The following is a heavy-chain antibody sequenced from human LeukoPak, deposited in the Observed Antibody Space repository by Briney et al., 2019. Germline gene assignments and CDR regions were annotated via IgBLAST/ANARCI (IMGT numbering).Heavy chain of an antibody. V-gene: IGHV3-23*01. J-gene: IGHJ4*02. CDR3: AKDIVVVTAILFDY. CDR2: ISGSDGST. CDR1: GFTFSSYA. D-gene: IGHD2-21*02. Sequence: GGSLRLSSAASGFTFSSYAMSWVRQAPGKGLEWVSAISGSDGSTYYADSVKGRFTISRDNSKNTLYLQMNSLRAEDTAVYYCAKDIVVVTAILFDYWGQGTLVTVSS.